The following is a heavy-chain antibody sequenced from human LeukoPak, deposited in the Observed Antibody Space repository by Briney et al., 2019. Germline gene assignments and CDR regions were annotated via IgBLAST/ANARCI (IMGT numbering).Heavy chain of an antibody. CDR3: VRETTTEYYDSSGYYRQTEVFDA. J-gene: IGHJ3*01. V-gene: IGHV4-61*01. D-gene: IGHD3-22*01. CDR2: VYYSGRT. Sequence: PSETLSLTCTVSGDSVRSDTYYWSWIRQPPGKGLEWIGVVYYSGRTNYNASLKSRVTMSVDTSKNQFSLMLRSVTAADTAVYYCVRETTTEYYDSSGYYRQTEVFDAWGQGTMVTVSS. CDR1: GDSVRSDTYY.